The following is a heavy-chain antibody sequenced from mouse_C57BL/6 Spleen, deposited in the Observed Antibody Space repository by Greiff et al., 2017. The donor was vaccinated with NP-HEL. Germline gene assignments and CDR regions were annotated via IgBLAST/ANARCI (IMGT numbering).Heavy chain of an antibody. Sequence: QVQLKQPGAELVMPGASVKLSCKASGYTFTSYWMHWVKQRPGQGLEWIGEIDPYDSYTNYNQKFKGKSTLTVDKSSSTAYMQLSSLTSEDSAVYDCAVKWGYYLAYWGQGTLVTVSA. CDR1: GYTFTSYW. CDR2: IDPYDSYT. D-gene: IGHD2-3*01. CDR3: AVKWGYYLAY. V-gene: IGHV1-69*01. J-gene: IGHJ3*01.